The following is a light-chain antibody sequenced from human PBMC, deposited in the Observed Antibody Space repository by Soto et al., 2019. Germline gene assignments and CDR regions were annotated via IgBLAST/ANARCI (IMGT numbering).Light chain of an antibody. V-gene: IGLV2-14*03. J-gene: IGLJ2*01. Sequence: QSALPQPASVSGSPGQSITIACTGTNNDVGGFNFVSWYQQHPGKVPKLLIYDVDDRPSGVSNRFSGYRSGNTASLTISGLQAEDEAEYYCSSYTSRSTVIFGGRTKLTPL. CDR1: NNDVGGFNF. CDR3: SSYTSRSTVI. CDR2: DVD.